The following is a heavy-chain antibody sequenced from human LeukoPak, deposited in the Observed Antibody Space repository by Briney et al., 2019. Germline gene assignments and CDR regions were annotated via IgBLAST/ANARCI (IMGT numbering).Heavy chain of an antibody. CDR3: ARLTYYYGSGSSYYFDY. D-gene: IGHD3-10*01. V-gene: IGHV5-51*01. CDR2: IYPGDSDT. Sequence: GESLKISCKGSGYSFTSYWIGWVRQVPGKGLEWMGIIYPGDSDTRYSPSFQGQVTISADKSISTAYLQWSSLKASDTAMYYCARLTYYYGSGSSYYFDYWGQGTLVTVSS. CDR1: GYSFTSYW. J-gene: IGHJ4*02.